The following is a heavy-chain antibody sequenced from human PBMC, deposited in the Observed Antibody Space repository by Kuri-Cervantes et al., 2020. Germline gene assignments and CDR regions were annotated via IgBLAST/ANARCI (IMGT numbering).Heavy chain of an antibody. D-gene: IGHD3-9*01. J-gene: IGHJ4*02. Sequence: GESLKISCAASGFTVSSNYMSWVRQAPGKGLEWVSAISGSGGSTYYADSVKGRFTISRDNSKNTLYLQMNSLRAEDTAVYYCAKTQKLQLRYFDWLLPVDYWGQGTLVTVSS. CDR1: GFTVSSNY. CDR3: AKTQKLQLRYFDWLLPVDY. CDR2: ISGSGGST. V-gene: IGHV3-23*01.